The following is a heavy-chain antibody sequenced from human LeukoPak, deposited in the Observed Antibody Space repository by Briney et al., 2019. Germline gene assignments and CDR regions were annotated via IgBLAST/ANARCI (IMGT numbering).Heavy chain of an antibody. CDR1: GGTFSSYA. Sequence: SVKVSCKASGGTFSSYAISWVRQAPGQGLEWMGGIIPIFGTANYAQKFQGRVTITADESTSTAYMELSSLRSEDTAVYYCARDRDGYTLGYFDYWGQGTLVTVSS. J-gene: IGHJ4*02. CDR2: IIPIFGTA. V-gene: IGHV1-69*13. D-gene: IGHD5-24*01. CDR3: ARDRDGYTLGYFDY.